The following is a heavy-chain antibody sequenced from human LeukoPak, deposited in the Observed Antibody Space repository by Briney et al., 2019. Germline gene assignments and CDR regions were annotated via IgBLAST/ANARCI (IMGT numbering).Heavy chain of an antibody. J-gene: IGHJ5*02. V-gene: IGHV4-59*01. CDR3: ARDYYDFWSGYQNWFDP. CDR2: IYYSGST. CDR1: GGSISNNY. Sequence: PSETLSLTCTVSGGSISNNYWSWFRQPPGKGLEWIGYIYYSGSTNYNPSLKSRVTISVDTSKNQFSLKLSSVTAADTAVYYCARDYYDFWSGYQNWFDPWGQGTLVTVSS. D-gene: IGHD3-3*01.